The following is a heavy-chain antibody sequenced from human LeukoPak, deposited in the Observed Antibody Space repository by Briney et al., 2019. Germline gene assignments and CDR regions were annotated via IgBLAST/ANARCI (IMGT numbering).Heavy chain of an antibody. V-gene: IGHV4-30-2*01. J-gene: IGHJ4*02. CDR1: GGSISSGGYS. Sequence: SETLSLTCAVSGGSISSGGYSWSWIRQPPGKGLEWIGYIYHSGSTYYKPSLKSRVTISVDRSKTQFSLKLRSVTAADAAVYYCARDKSGGSRLDSWGQGTLVTVSS. D-gene: IGHD3-16*01. CDR2: IYHSGST. CDR3: ARDKSGGSRLDS.